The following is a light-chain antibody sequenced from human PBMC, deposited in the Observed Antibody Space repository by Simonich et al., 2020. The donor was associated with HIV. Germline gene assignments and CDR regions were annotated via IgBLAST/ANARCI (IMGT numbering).Light chain of an antibody. CDR2: ARS. Sequence: EIVMTQSPATLSVSPGERATLSCRARQSVNSNVAWYQQKPGPSPRLLIYARSNRATDIPARFSGSGSGTEFTRTSSSIQSEDFAVYYCQQYNNRPLTFGGGTKVEIK. CDR1: QSVNSN. J-gene: IGKJ4*01. V-gene: IGKV3-15*01. CDR3: QQYNNRPLT.